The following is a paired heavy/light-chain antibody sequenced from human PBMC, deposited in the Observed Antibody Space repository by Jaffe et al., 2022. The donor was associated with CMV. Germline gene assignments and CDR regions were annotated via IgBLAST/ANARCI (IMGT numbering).Light chain of an antibody. Sequence: EIVLTQSPGTLSLSPGERATLSCRASQTVSTTYLAWYQQKPGQAPRLLIYGASNRATGIPDRFSGSGSGTDFTLTISRLEPEDFALYYCHQYDSSPFTFGPGTKVDIK. V-gene: IGKV3-20*01. CDR3: HQYDSSPFT. J-gene: IGKJ3*01. CDR1: QTVSTTY. CDR2: GAS.
Heavy chain of an antibody. J-gene: IGHJ1*01. CDR2: VNPNSGGA. Sequence: QVQLLQSGAEVKKPGASVKVSCKASGYTFTGYYMHWVRQAPGQGLEWMGWVNPNSGGAHYAQKFQGRVTLTRDTSITTAYMELSRLTSDDTAVYYCARGGSYKEYFQHWGRGTLVTVSS. D-gene: IGHD1-26*01. CDR3: ARGGSYKEYFQH. CDR1: GYTFTGYY. V-gene: IGHV1-2*02.